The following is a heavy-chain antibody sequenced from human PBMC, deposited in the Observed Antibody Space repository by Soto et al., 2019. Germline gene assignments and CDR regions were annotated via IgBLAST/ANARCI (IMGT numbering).Heavy chain of an antibody. D-gene: IGHD5-18*01. CDR3: ARHIYDSDTAPNFQYYFDS. Sequence: GETLKISCTGSGYSFAGYWITWVRQKPGKGLEWMGRIDPSDSQTYYSPSFRGHVTISVTKSITTVFLQWSSLRASDTAMYYCARHIYDSDTAPNFQYYFDSWGQGSPVTVSS. CDR1: GYSFAGYW. J-gene: IGHJ4*02. CDR2: IDPSDSQT. V-gene: IGHV5-10-1*01.